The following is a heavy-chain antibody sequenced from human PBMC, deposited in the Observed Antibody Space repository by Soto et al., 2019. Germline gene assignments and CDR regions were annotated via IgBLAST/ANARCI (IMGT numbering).Heavy chain of an antibody. V-gene: IGHV3-64*01. CDR1: GFNLSNFD. J-gene: IGHJ6*03. CDR2: IGSNGGGT. D-gene: IGHD3-3*01. CDR3: ARAPMAYYGFWSGYYYYMDV. Sequence: EVQLVASGGGLVQPGGSLRLSCAASGFNLSNFDMHWVRQAPGVGLEYVAAIGSNGGGTYYANSVRGRFTISRDNSKNTLYLQMGSLRPEDMAVYYCARAPMAYYGFWSGYYYYMDVWGKGTTVTVSS.